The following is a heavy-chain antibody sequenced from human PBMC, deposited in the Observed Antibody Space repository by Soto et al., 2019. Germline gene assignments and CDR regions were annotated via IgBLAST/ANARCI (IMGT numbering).Heavy chain of an antibody. J-gene: IGHJ4*02. D-gene: IGHD2-15*01. CDR3: PKYVDTVGLSVGSGYFDH. CDR2: ISGSGVGT. Sequence: EVQLLESGGGSVQPGGSLRLSCEASGFIFRNYAMSWVRQAPGQGLEWVSSISGSGVGTYYADSVQGRFTSSRDNTTNLLCLQPSRLGASDTALYYRPKYVDTVGLSVGSGYFDHWGQGDLCTVGS. CDR1: GFIFRNYA. V-gene: IGHV3-23*01.